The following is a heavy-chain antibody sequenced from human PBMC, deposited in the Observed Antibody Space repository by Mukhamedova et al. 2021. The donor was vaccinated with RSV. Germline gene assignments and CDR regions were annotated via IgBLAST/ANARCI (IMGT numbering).Heavy chain of an antibody. CDR3: ARGRGLRLNYYYYGMDV. V-gene: IGHV4-34*01. CDR2: ST. D-gene: IGHD5-12*01. J-gene: IGHJ6*02. Sequence: STNYNPSLKSRVTISVDTSKNQFSLKLSSVTAADTAVYYCARGRGLRLNYYYYGMDVWCQGSTVTVSS.